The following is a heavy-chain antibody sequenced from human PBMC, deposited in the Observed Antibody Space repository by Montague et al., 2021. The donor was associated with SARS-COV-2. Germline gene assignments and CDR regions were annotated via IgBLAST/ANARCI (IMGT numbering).Heavy chain of an antibody. D-gene: IGHD4-23*01. Sequence: SETLSLTCIVSGDSVSRNYWSWFRQPPGKGLEWLGYIFYSGGTYNPSLTIRVTMSLDTSKNHFSLNLISVTAADTAVSYYAKACRGYGGDFDSWGQGTLVIVSS. J-gene: IGHJ4*02. CDR2: IFYSGGT. V-gene: IGHV4-59*02. CDR3: AKACRGYGGDFDS. CDR1: GDSVSRNY.